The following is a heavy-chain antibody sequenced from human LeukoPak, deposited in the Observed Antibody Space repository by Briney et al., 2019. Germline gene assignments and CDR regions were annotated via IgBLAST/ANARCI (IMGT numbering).Heavy chain of an antibody. V-gene: IGHV3-48*03. CDR1: GFIFSTYE. J-gene: IGHJ3*02. CDR2: ISTGGSAV. D-gene: IGHD6-13*01. Sequence: GGSLRLSCAASGFIFSTYEMNWVRQAPGKGLEWLSYISTGGSAVFYADSVRGRFTISRDNAKKSLFLEMNSLRADDTAIYYCARGPTRRVEAAGTALDIWGQGTVVTVSS. CDR3: ARGPTRRVEAAGTALDI.